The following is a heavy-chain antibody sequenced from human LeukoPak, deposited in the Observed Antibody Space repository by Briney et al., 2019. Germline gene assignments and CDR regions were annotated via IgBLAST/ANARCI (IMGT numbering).Heavy chain of an antibody. CDR3: ARAAKLRFLEWLLPPYYYYGMDV. CDR1: GFTFSSYA. V-gene: IGHV3-30-3*01. CDR2: ISYDGSNK. D-gene: IGHD3-3*01. Sequence: GGSLRLSCAASGFTFSSYAMHLVRQAPRKGLEWVEVISYDGSNKYYADSVKGRFTISRDNSKNTLYLQMNSLRAEDTAVYYCARAAKLRFLEWLLPPYYYYGMDVWGKGTTVTVSS. J-gene: IGHJ6*04.